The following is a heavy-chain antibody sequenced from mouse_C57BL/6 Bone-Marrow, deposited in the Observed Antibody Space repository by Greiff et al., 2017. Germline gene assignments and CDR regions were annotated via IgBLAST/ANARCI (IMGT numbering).Heavy chain of an antibody. D-gene: IGHD2-1*01. CDR1: GFTFSDFY. J-gene: IGHJ1*03. Sequence: EVKLVESGGGLVQSGRSLRLSCATSGFTFSDFYMEWVRQAPGKGLEWIAASRNKANDYTTEYSASVKGRFIVSRDTSQSILYLQMNALRAEDTAIYYCARGKGNPWYFDVWGTGTTVTVSS. CDR3: ARGKGNPWYFDV. CDR2: SRNKANDYTT. V-gene: IGHV7-1*01.